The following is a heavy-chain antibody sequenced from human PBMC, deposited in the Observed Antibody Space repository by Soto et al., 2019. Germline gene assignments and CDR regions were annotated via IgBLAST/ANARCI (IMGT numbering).Heavy chain of an antibody. J-gene: IGHJ6*02. CDR3: ARVVPGTIYYYYGMAV. V-gene: IGHV4-30-4*01. D-gene: IGHD1-7*01. Sequence: SETLSLTCTVSGGSISSGDYYWSWIRQPPGKGLEWIGYIYYSGSTYYNPSLKSRVTISVDTSKNQFSLKLSSVTAADTAVYYCARVVPGTIYYYYGMAVWGQGTTVTVSS. CDR1: GGSISSGDYY. CDR2: IYYSGST.